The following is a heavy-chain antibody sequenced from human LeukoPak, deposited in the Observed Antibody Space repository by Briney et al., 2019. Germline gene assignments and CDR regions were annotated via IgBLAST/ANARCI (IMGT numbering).Heavy chain of an antibody. V-gene: IGHV1-2*02. Sequence: ASVKLSFKSSGYASTGNYMHWVRHRPGQGLEWMGLINTNSGDTNYAQKFQGRVTMTRDTSISKAYMDLSRLRSDDTAVYYCARDGGVCSSTSCPNWFEAWGQGTLVTVSS. J-gene: IGHJ5*02. CDR2: INTNSGDT. D-gene: IGHD2-2*01. CDR1: GYASTGNY. CDR3: ARDGGVCSSTSCPNWFEA.